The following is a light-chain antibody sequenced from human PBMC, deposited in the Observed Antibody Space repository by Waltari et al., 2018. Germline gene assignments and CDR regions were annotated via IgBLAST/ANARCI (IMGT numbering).Light chain of an antibody. CDR2: EDK. V-gene: IGLV1-51*01. Sequence: QSVLTQAPSVSAAPGQKVTISCSGSTPNISNNYVSWYQQFPGTAPKLLIYEDKRRPAGIPDRFSGSKSGASATLGITGLQTGDEADYYCGTWDSSLGIGVLGGGTRVTVL. CDR1: TPNISNNY. J-gene: IGLJ3*02. CDR3: GTWDSSLGIGV.